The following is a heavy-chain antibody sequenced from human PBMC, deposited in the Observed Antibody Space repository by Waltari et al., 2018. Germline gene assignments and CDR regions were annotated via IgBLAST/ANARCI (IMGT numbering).Heavy chain of an antibody. CDR3: ARDHPRFYYYFDY. CDR1: GFTFSSYW. V-gene: IGHV3-7*01. CDR2: IKQDGSGK. Sequence: EVQLVESGGGLVQPGGSLRLSCAASGFTFSSYWMSWVRQAPGKGLEWVANIKQDGSGKYYVDSVKGRFTISSDNAKNSLYLQMNSLRAEDTAVYYCARDHPRFYYYFDYWGQGTLVTVSS. J-gene: IGHJ4*02. D-gene: IGHD3-10*01.